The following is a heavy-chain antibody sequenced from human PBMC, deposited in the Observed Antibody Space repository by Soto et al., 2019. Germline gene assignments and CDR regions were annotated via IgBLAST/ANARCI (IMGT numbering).Heavy chain of an antibody. Sequence: QVQLQESGPGLVKPSQTLSLTCTVSGGSISSGDYYWSWIRQPPGKGLEWIGYIYYSGSTYYNPSLKXXVXRXXDTSKNQFSLKLSSVTAADTAVYYCAGIQLWIYDYWGLGTLVTVSS. J-gene: IGHJ4*02. CDR1: GGSISSGDYY. CDR3: AGIQLWIYDY. CDR2: IYYSGST. D-gene: IGHD5-18*01. V-gene: IGHV4-30-4*01.